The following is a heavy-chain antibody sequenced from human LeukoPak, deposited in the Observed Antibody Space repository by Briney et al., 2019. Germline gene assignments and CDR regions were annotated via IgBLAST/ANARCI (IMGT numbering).Heavy chain of an antibody. CDR2: INWNGGST. V-gene: IGHV3-20*04. CDR3: ARVRYSHGYASAFDI. J-gene: IGHJ3*02. Sequence: GGSLRLSCAASGFTFDDYGMSWVRQAPGKGLEWVSGINWNGGSTGYADSVKGRFTISRDNAKNSLYLQMNSLRAEDTALYYCARVRYSHGYASAFDIWGQGTMVTVSS. CDR1: GFTFDDYG. D-gene: IGHD5-18*01.